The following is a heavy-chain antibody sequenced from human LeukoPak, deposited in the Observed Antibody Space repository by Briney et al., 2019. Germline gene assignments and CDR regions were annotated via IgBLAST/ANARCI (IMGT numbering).Heavy chain of an antibody. D-gene: IGHD6-13*01. CDR2: IYHSGST. J-gene: IGHJ5*02. Sequence: SETLSLTCAVSGGSISSSNWWSWVRQPPGKGLEWIGEIYHSGSTNYNPSLKSRVTMSVDTSKNQFSLKLSSVTAADTAVYYCARRYSSSWYYRWFDPWGQGTLVTVSS. CDR1: GGSISSSNW. V-gene: IGHV4-4*02. CDR3: ARRYSSSWYYRWFDP.